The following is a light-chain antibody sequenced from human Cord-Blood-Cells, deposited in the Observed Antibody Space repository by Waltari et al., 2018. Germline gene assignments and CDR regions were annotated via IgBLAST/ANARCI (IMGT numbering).Light chain of an antibody. CDR2: WAS. CDR3: QQYYSAPFT. V-gene: IGKV4-1*01. CDR1: QSVLSSSNNKNY. J-gene: IGKJ3*01. Sequence: DIVMTQSPDSLAVSLGERATINCKSSQSVLSSSNNKNYLAWYQQKPGQPPNLLIYWASPRESGVPDRFSGSGSGTDFTLTISSLQAEDVAVYYGQQYYSAPFTFGPGTKVDIK.